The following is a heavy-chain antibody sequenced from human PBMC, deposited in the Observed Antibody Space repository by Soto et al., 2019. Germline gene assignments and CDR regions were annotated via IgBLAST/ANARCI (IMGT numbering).Heavy chain of an antibody. V-gene: IGHV1-3*01. CDR3: ARDVSIAVAGNGYYFDY. CDR1: GYTFTSYA. Sequence: SVKVSCKASGYTFTSYAMHWVRQAPGQRLEWMGWINAGNGNTKYSQKFQGRVTITRDTSASTAYMELSSLRSEDTAVYYCARDVSIAVAGNGYYFDYWGQGTLVTVSS. J-gene: IGHJ4*02. D-gene: IGHD6-19*01. CDR2: INAGNGNT.